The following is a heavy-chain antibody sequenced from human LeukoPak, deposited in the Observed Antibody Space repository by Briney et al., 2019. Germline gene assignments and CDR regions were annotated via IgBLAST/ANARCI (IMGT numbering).Heavy chain of an antibody. D-gene: IGHD4-17*01. CDR1: GFTFSSYA. J-gene: IGHJ4*02. V-gene: IGHV3-23*01. CDR2: ISGSGGST. Sequence: PGGSLRLSCVASGFTFSSYAMSWVRQAPGKGLEWVSVISGSGGSTYYADSMMGRFTISRDNAENSLYLQMSSLRAEDTAVYYCARDKATVTANSFDYWGQGTLVTVSS. CDR3: ARDKATVTANSFDY.